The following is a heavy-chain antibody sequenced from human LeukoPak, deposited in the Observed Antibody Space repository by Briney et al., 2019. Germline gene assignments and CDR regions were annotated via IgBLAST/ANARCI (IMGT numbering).Heavy chain of an antibody. Sequence: PSETLSLTCTVSGGSISSSSYYWGWIRQPPGKGLEWIGSIYYSGSTYYNPSLKSRVTISVDTSKNQFSLKLSSVTAADTAVYYCARGVRDGSSSWWFDPWGQGTLVTVSS. D-gene: IGHD6-6*01. CDR3: ARGVRDGSSSWWFDP. CDR2: IYYSGST. V-gene: IGHV4-39*01. CDR1: GGSISSSSYY. J-gene: IGHJ5*02.